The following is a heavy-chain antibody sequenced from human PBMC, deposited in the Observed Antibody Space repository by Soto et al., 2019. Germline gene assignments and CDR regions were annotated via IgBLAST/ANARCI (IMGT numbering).Heavy chain of an antibody. CDR1: EFTFSNYA. CDR3: AKEGEYSSGWDNFDY. Sequence: GGSLRLSCAASEFTFSNYAMSWVRQAPGKGLEWVSAISYGGGTTYYADSVKGRFTISRDNSKNTLYLQMNSLRAEDTAVYYCAKEGEYSSGWDNFDYWGQGTLVTVSS. D-gene: IGHD6-19*01. CDR2: ISYGGGTT. J-gene: IGHJ4*02. V-gene: IGHV3-23*01.